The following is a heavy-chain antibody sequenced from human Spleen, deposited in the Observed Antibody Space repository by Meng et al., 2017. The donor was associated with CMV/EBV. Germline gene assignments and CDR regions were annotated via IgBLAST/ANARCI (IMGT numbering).Heavy chain of an antibody. Sequence: SCAASGFAFSSYALHWVRRAPGKGLEWIGWISYSGSLYSNPSLKSRLTMSADTSKNQFSLKLSSVTAVDTAVYYCAKSLGVTAAYYGMDVWGQGTTVTVSS. CDR1: GFAFSSYA. J-gene: IGHJ6*02. D-gene: IGHD2-21*02. CDR2: ISYSGSL. CDR3: AKSLGVTAAYYGMDV. V-gene: IGHV4-28*02.